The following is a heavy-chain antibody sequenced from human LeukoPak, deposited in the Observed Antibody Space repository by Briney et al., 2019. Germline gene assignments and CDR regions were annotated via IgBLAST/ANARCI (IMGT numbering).Heavy chain of an antibody. J-gene: IGHJ4*02. Sequence: PSETLSFTCTVSGGSISSYYWSWIRQPPGKGLEWIAYISDIGSINYNPSLKSRVTISLDTSKNQLSLKLRSVTAADTAVYYCAGHHPRNTVDFWGQGTLVTVSS. V-gene: IGHV4-59*08. CDR3: AGHHPRNTVDF. D-gene: IGHD2/OR15-2a*01. CDR2: ISDIGSI. CDR1: GGSISSYY.